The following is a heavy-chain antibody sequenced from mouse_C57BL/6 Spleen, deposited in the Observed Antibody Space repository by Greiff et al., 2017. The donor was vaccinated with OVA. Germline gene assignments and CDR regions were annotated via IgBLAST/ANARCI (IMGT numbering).Heavy chain of an antibody. D-gene: IGHD2-1*01. Sequence: QVQLQQSGAELVKPGASVKISCKASGYAFSSYWMNWVKQRPGKGLEWIGQIYPGDGDTNYNGKFKGKATLTADKSSSTAYMQLSSLTSEDSAVYFCARSVVWGNYGMSAMDYWGQGTSVTVSS. CDR3: ARSVVWGNYGMSAMDY. V-gene: IGHV1-80*01. CDR2: IYPGDGDT. CDR1: GYAFSSYW. J-gene: IGHJ4*01.